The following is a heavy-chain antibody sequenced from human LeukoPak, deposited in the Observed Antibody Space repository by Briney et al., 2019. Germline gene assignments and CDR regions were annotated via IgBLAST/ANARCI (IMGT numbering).Heavy chain of an antibody. J-gene: IGHJ4*02. CDR3: AREGVNIVSTITGSTPDY. CDR1: GFSFSSYG. D-gene: IGHD5/OR15-5a*01. Sequence: GRSLRLSCAASGFSFSSYGMRWVRQAPGKGLEWVAVIWHDGSNKYYAESVKGRFSISRDNSKNTLYLQMNSLRAEDTAVYYCAREGVNIVSTITGSTPDYWGQGTLVTVSS. V-gene: IGHV3-33*01. CDR2: IWHDGSNK.